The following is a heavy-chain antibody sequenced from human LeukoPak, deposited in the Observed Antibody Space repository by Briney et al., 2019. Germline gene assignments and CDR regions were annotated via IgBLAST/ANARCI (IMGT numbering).Heavy chain of an antibody. CDR1: GFSFSNYW. J-gene: IGHJ4*02. D-gene: IGHD2-2*01. Sequence: QSGGSLRLSCAASGFSFSNYWMHWVRQAPGKGLVWVSRINGDGSTTDYADSVKGRFNISRDNAKNSLYLQMNSLRAEDTAVYYCARGTYCSSTSCYDYWGQGTLVTVSS. CDR2: INGDGSTT. V-gene: IGHV3-74*01. CDR3: ARGTYCSSTSCYDY.